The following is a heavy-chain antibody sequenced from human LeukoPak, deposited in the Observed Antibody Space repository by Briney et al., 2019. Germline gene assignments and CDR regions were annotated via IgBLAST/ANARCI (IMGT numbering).Heavy chain of an antibody. CDR2: IYYSGNT. J-gene: IGHJ4*02. D-gene: IGHD3-22*01. CDR3: ARHYYYDSSGYHFDY. V-gene: IGHV4-39*01. CDR1: GGSISSSSYY. Sequence: SETLSLTCTVSGGSISSSSYYWGWIRQPPGKGLEWIVSIYYSGNTYYNPSLKSRVTISVDTSKNQFSLKLNSVTAADTAVYYCARHYYYDSSGYHFDYWGQGTLVTVSS.